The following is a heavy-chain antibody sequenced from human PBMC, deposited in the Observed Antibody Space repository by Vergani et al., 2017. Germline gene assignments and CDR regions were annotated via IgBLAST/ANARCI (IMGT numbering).Heavy chain of an antibody. Sequence: QVQLQQWGAGLLKPSETLSLTCAVYGGSFSGYYWSWIRQPPGKGLEWIGEINHSGSTNYNPSLKSRVTISVDTSKNQFSLKLSSVTAADTAVYYCARVGGITADYGMDVWGQGTMVTVSS. J-gene: IGHJ6*02. D-gene: IGHD1-14*01. V-gene: IGHV4-34*01. CDR2: INHSGST. CDR1: GGSFSGYY. CDR3: ARVGGITADYGMDV.